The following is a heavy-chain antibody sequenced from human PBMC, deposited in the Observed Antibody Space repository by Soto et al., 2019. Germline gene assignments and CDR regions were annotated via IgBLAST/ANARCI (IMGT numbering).Heavy chain of an antibody. D-gene: IGHD3-10*01. Sequence: ESGGGLVQPGGSLRLSCAASGFTFSSYAMHWVRQAPGKGLEYVSAISSNGGSTYYANSVKGRFTISRDNSKNTLYLQMGSLRAEDMAVYYCARQEYYYGSGSYYNAAFDIWGQGTMVTVSS. CDR2: ISSNGGST. CDR1: GFTFSSYA. CDR3: ARQEYYYGSGSYYNAAFDI. J-gene: IGHJ3*02. V-gene: IGHV3-64*01.